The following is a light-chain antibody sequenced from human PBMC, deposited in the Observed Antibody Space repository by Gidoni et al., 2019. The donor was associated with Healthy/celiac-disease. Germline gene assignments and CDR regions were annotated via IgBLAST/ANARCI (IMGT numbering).Light chain of an antibody. CDR1: QSISSY. V-gene: IGKV1-39*01. Sequence: IQMTPSPSSLSASVGDRVTITCRASQSISSYVNWYQQTPGKAPKLLIDAASSLQGVVPSRFSGSGSGTDFTLTISSLQPEDVATYYCQQSYSTPWTFXQXTKVEIK. CDR2: AAS. CDR3: QQSYSTPWT. J-gene: IGKJ1*01.